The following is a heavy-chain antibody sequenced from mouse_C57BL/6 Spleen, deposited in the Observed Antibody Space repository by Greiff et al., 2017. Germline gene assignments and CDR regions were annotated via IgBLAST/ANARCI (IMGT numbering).Heavy chain of an antibody. CDR1: GFSFNTYA. J-gene: IGHJ3*01. Sequence: GGGLVQPKGSLKLSCAASGFSFNTYAMNWVRQAPGKGLEWVARIRSKSNNYATYYADSVKDRFTISRDDSESMLYLQMNNLKTEDTAMYYCVRHIGDSNLAWFAYWGQGTLVTVSA. V-gene: IGHV10-1*01. CDR2: IRSKSNNYAT. D-gene: IGHD2-5*01. CDR3: VRHIGDSNLAWFAY.